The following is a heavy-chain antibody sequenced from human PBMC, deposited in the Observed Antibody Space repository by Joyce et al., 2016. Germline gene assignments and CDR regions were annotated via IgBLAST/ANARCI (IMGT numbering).Heavy chain of an antibody. CDR3: ARLKSTAILTG. Sequence: QLQMQESGPGLVKPSETLSLTCTVSGDSISSSSYYWGWIRQPPGKGLEWIGSIHYRGNTYYNPSLKSRVTISVDTSKNQFSLKLSSVTAADSAVYYCARLKSTAILTGCGQGTLVSVSS. D-gene: IGHD5-18*01. CDR1: GDSISSSSYY. J-gene: IGHJ4*02. CDR2: IHYRGNT. V-gene: IGHV4-39*01.